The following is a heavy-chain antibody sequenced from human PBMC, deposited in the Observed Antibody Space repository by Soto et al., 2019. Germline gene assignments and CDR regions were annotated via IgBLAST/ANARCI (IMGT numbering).Heavy chain of an antibody. CDR1: GFTFTDYY. J-gene: IGHJ4*02. D-gene: IGHD3-3*01. CDR2: INPNSGGT. V-gene: IGHV1-2*02. CDR3: ARSLITISGVVAFDY. Sequence: ASVKVSCKASGFTFTDYYIHWVRQAPGQGLEWMGWINPNSGGTNYAQKFQGRGTMTRDTSVSTAYMEVTRLRSDDTAVYYCARSLITISGVVAFDYWGQGTLVTVSS.